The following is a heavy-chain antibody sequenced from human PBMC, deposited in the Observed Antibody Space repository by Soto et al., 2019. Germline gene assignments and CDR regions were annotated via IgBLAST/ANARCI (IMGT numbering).Heavy chain of an antibody. CDR2: ISYDGGNK. Sequence: QVQLVESGGGVVQPGRSLRLSCAASGFTFNHYAMNWVRQAPGKGLEWVAVISYDGGNKYYAESVKGRFTISRDTSKNTLNLDMNSLRVEDTAVYYCARDGCSGTACYFQFWGQGTLVTVSS. CDR1: GFTFNHYA. J-gene: IGHJ1*01. V-gene: IGHV3-30-3*01. D-gene: IGHD2-15*01. CDR3: ARDGCSGTACYFQF.